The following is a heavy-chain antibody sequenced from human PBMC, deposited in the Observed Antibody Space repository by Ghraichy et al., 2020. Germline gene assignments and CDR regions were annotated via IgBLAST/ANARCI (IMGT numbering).Heavy chain of an antibody. CDR3: AREGSCFYFDY. Sequence: SETLSLTCTVSGGSISSSTYYWGWIRQPPGKGLEWIGRIYYSVSTYYNPSLKSRVTISVDTSKNQFSLKLSSVTAADTAIYYCAREGSCFYFDYWGQESLVAVSS. J-gene: IGHJ4*02. V-gene: IGHV4-39*07. CDR1: GGSISSSTYY. CDR2: IYYSVST. D-gene: IGHD2-15*01.